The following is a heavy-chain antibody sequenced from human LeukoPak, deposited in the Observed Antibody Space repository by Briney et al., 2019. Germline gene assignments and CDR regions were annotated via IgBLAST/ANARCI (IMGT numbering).Heavy chain of an antibody. CDR3: ARATYYYDSSGYYPDAFDI. V-gene: IGHV3-7*01. Sequence: PGGSLRLSCAASGFTFSSYWMSWVRQAPGKGLEWVANIKQDGSEKYYVDSVKGRFTISRDNAKNSLYLQMNSLRAEDTAVYYCARATYYYDSSGYYPDAFDIWGQRTMVTVSS. J-gene: IGHJ3*02. CDR2: IKQDGSEK. D-gene: IGHD3-22*01. CDR1: GFTFSSYW.